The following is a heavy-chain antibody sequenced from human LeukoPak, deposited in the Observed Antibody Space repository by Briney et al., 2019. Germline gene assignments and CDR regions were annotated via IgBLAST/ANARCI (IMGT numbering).Heavy chain of an antibody. V-gene: IGHV1-2*02. CDR3: ARGRLELYSGSYSNPPFY. CDR2: INPNSGGT. CDR1: GYTFTGYC. J-gene: IGHJ4*02. Sequence: ASVEVSCKASGYTFTGYCMHWVRQAPGQGLEWMGWINPNSGGTNYAQKFQGRFTMTRDTSISTAYMELSRLRSDDTAVYYCARGRLELYSGSYSNPPFYWGQGTLVTVSS. D-gene: IGHD1-26*01.